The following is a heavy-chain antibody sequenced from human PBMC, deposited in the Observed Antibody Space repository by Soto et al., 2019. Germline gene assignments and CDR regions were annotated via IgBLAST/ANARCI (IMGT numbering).Heavy chain of an antibody. Sequence: SETLSLTCTVSGGSVSSGSYYWSWIRQAPGKGLEWIGYIYYSGSTNYNPSLKSRVTISVDTSKNQSSLKLSSVTAADTAVYYCARGGSGSYSYNWFDPWGQGTLVTVSS. V-gene: IGHV4-61*01. CDR3: ARGGSGSYSYNWFDP. CDR2: IYYSGST. J-gene: IGHJ5*02. D-gene: IGHD3-10*01. CDR1: GGSVSSGSYY.